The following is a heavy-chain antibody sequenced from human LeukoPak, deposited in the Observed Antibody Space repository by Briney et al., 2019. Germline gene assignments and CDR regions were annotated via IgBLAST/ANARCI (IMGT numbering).Heavy chain of an antibody. CDR3: ARAGYSKYYYYYGMDV. CDR1: GGTFSSYA. V-gene: IGHV1-69*13. CDR2: IIPIFGTA. J-gene: IGHJ6*04. Sequence: ASVKVSCKASGGTFSSYAISWVRQAPGQGLEWMGGIIPIFGTANYAQKFQGRVTITADESTSTAYMELSSLRSEDTAVYYCARAGYSKYYYYYGMDVWGKGTTVTVSS. D-gene: IGHD6-13*01.